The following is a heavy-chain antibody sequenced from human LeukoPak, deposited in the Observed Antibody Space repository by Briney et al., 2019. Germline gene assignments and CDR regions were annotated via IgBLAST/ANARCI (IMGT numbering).Heavy chain of an antibody. J-gene: IGHJ4*02. V-gene: IGHV3-48*03. D-gene: IGHD3-16*01. CDR2: INDGGTTI. CDR3: ARAGAYHFDN. Sequence: GGSLRLSCAASGFTFGRYEMNWVRQAPGKGLEWLSYINDGGTTIYYADSVEGRFTISRDNAKNSLYLQMNSLRAEDTAVYYCARAGAYHFDNWGQGTLVTVSS. CDR1: GFTFGRYE.